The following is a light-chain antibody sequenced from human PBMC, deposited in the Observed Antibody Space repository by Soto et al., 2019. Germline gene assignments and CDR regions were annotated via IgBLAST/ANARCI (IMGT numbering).Light chain of an antibody. CDR1: QGISSY. J-gene: IGKJ5*01. CDR3: QQLNSCPIT. Sequence: DIQLTQSPSFLSASVVDRVTITCRASQGISSYLAWYQQKPGKAPKLLIYAASTLQSGVPSRFSGSGSGTEFTLTISSLQPEDFATYYCQQLNSCPITFGQGTRVEI. CDR2: AAS. V-gene: IGKV1-9*01.